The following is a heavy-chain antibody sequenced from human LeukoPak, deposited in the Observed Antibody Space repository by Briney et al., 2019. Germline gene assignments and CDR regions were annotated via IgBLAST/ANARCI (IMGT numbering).Heavy chain of an antibody. V-gene: IGHV1-2*02. CDR3: ARGSVGNDAFDI. J-gene: IGHJ3*02. Sequence: ASVKVSCKASGYTFTGYYMHWVRQAPGQGLEWMGWINPNGGGTNYAQKFQGRVTMTRDTSISTAYMELSRLRSDDTAVYYCARGSVGNDAFDIWGQGTMVTVSS. CDR2: INPNGGGT. CDR1: GYTFTGYY.